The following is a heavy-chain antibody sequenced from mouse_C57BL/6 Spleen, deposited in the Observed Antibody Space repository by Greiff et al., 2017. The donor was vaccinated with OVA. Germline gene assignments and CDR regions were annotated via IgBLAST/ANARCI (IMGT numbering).Heavy chain of an antibody. D-gene: IGHD1-1*01. Sequence: QVQLQQSGPELVKPGASVKISCKASGYAFSSYWMNWVKQRPGKGLEWIGRIYPGDGDTNYNGKFKGKATLTADKSSSTAYMQLSSLTSEDSAVYFCARNYGSSSHWYFDVWGTGTTVTVAS. J-gene: IGHJ1*03. CDR2: IYPGDGDT. CDR1: GYAFSSYW. CDR3: ARNYGSSSHWYFDV. V-gene: IGHV1-82*01.